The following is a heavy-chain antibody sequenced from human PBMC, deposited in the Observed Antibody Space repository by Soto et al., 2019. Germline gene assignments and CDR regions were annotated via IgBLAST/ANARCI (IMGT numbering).Heavy chain of an antibody. Sequence: QVQLVQSGAEVKKPGASVKVSCKASGYTFTSYDINWVRQATGQGLEWMGWMNPNSGNTGYAQKFQGRVTMTRNTSISTAYMELSSLRSEDTAVYYCARAPCSGGSCYSVNNYYGMDVWGQGTTVTVSS. V-gene: IGHV1-8*01. CDR3: ARAPCSGGSCYSVNNYYGMDV. J-gene: IGHJ6*02. CDR1: GYTFTSYD. CDR2: MNPNSGNT. D-gene: IGHD2-15*01.